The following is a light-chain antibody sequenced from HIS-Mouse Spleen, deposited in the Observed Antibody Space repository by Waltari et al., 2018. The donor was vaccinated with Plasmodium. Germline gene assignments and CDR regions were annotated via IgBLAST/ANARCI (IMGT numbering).Light chain of an antibody. CDR2: KAS. CDR3: QQYGSSPIT. V-gene: IGKV1-5*03. Sequence: DIQMTQSPSTLSASVGDRVTITCRASQSISSRLAWYQQKPGKAPKLLIYKASSLESGVPSRFSGSGSGTEFTLTISSLQPDDFAVYYCQQYGSSPITFGQGTRLEIK. CDR1: QSISSR. J-gene: IGKJ5*01.